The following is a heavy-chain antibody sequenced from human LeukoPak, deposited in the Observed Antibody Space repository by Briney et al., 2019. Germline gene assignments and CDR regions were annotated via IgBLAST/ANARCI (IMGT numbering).Heavy chain of an antibody. CDR2: IYYSVST. Sequence: SETLSLTCSVSGGSISSHYWSWIRQPPGKGLEWIGYIYYSVSTKYNPSLKSRVTISVDTSKNQFSLKLSSVTAADTAVYYCARGGTTVTPGLLWFDPWGQGTLVTVSS. V-gene: IGHV4-59*11. D-gene: IGHD4-17*01. CDR1: GGSISSHY. CDR3: ARGGTTVTPGLLWFDP. J-gene: IGHJ5*02.